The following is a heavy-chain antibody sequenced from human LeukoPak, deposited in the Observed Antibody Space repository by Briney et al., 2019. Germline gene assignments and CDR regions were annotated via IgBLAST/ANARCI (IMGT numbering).Heavy chain of an antibody. V-gene: IGHV4-61*02. CDR3: ATRKLGNDY. CDR2: IYISGST. J-gene: IGHJ4*02. Sequence: SQTLSLTCTVSGGSISSGSYYWTWIRQPAGKGLEWIGRIYISGSTSYNPSLKSRVTISVDTSKNQFSLKLYSVTAADTAVYYCATRKLGNDYWGQGTLVTVSS. D-gene: IGHD7-27*01. CDR1: GGSISSGSYY.